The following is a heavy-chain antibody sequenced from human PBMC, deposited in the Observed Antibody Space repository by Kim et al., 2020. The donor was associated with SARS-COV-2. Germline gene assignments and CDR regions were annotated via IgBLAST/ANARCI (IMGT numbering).Heavy chain of an antibody. J-gene: IGHJ4*02. CDR2: ISGSGGST. CDR1: GFTFSSYA. CDR3: ANAPYIVVVPAAINDY. Sequence: GGSLRLSCAASGFTFSSYAMSWVRQAPGKGLEWVSAISGSGGSTYYADSVKGRFTISRDNSKNTLYLQMNSLRAEDTAVYYCANAPYIVVVPAAINDYWGQGTLVTVSS. D-gene: IGHD2-2*01. V-gene: IGHV3-23*01.